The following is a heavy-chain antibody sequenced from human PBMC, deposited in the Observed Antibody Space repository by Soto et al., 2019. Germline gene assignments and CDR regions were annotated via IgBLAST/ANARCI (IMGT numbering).Heavy chain of an antibody. CDR3: ARDLVRLVSRSRFDY. Sequence: ASVKVSCKAPGYTFTSYAMHWVRQAPGQRLEWMGWINAGNGNTKYSQKFQGRVTITRDTSASTAYMELSSLRSEDTAVYYCARDLVRLVSRSRFDYWGQGTLVTVSS. CDR1: GYTFTSYA. CDR2: INAGNGNT. J-gene: IGHJ4*02. V-gene: IGHV1-3*01. D-gene: IGHD6-6*01.